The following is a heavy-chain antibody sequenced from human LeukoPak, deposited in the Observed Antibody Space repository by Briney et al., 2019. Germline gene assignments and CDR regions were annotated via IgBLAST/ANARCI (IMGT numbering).Heavy chain of an antibody. CDR3: ARARGGRTYSETGGYPVFDN. CDR2: FGNALSTI. CDR1: GFTFSDYG. J-gene: IGHJ4*02. Sequence: GGSLSLSCAASGFTFSDYGMNWVRKAPGKGLEWIYYFGNALSTIHYAASVKGRFTISRDNARNSLYLQMDSLRAEDTAVYFCARARGGRTYSETGGYPVFDNWGQGTLVTVSS. V-gene: IGHV3-48*03. D-gene: IGHD2-8*02.